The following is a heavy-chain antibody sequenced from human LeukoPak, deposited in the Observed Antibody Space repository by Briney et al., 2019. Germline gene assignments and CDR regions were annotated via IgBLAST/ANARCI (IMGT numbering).Heavy chain of an antibody. CDR1: GGSRSSGTYY. D-gene: IGHD3-22*01. J-gene: IGHJ3*02. Sequence: SETLSLTCTVSGGSRSSGTYYWSWIRQPAGKGLEWIGRIYASGSTNYNPSLKSRVTISVDTSKNQFSLKLSSVTAADTAVYYCAREPPSGLTYAFDIWGQGTMVTVSS. CDR2: IYASGST. CDR3: AREPPSGLTYAFDI. V-gene: IGHV4-61*02.